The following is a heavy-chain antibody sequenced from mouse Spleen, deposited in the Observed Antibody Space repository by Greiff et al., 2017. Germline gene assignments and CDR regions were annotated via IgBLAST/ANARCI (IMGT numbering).Heavy chain of an antibody. D-gene: IGHD1-1*01. CDR1: GFSLSTSGMG. CDR2: IYWDDDK. J-gene: IGHJ3*01. CDR3: ARRAGDYGSRDGFAY. V-gene: IGHV8-12*01. Sequence: QVTLKESGPGILQSSQTLSLTCSFSGFSLSTSGMGVSWIRQPSGKGLEWLAHIYWDDDKRYNPSLKSRLTISKDTSRNQVFLKITSVDTADTATYYCARRAGDYGSRDGFAYWGQGTLVTVSA.